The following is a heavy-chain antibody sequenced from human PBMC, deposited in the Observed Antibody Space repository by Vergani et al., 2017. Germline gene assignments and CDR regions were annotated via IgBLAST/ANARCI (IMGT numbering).Heavy chain of an antibody. V-gene: IGHV4-38-2*01. CDR3: ARSQGDYLYFDL. CDR2: IHNRGKT. J-gene: IGHJ2*01. CDR1: GYSIGSGFY. Sequence: QVRLEESGPGLVKPSETLSLTCPVSGYSIGSGFYWAWIRQSPGGGLQWLTSIHNRGKTYHNPSLKSPVSVSLDTSKIRFSLNLTSVTATDTAVYYCARSQGDYLYFDLWGPGSLVTVSS. D-gene: IGHD4-17*01.